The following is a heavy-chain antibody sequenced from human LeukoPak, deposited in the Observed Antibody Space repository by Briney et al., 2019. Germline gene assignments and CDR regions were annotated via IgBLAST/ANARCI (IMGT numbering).Heavy chain of an antibody. CDR3: ARSSYSSSSSV. J-gene: IGHJ3*01. V-gene: IGHV3-7*03. D-gene: IGHD6-6*01. CDR1: GFTFSGFW. Sequence: PGGSLRLSCAVSGFTFSGFWMSWSRQAPGKGLEWVASINSDGSEGYYADVVKGRFSISRDNVKNSLYLQINSLRAEDTAVYYCARSSYSSSSSVWGQGTMVTVSS. CDR2: INSDGSEG.